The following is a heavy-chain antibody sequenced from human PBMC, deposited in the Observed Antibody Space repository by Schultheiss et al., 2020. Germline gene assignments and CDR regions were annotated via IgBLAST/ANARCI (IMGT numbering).Heavy chain of an antibody. CDR3: ARDYLNYYYYYGMDV. Sequence: SETLSLTCAVSGGSISSSNWWSWVRQPPGKGLEWIGYIYYSGSTYYNPSLESRVTISVDTSKNQFSLKLSSVTAADTAVYYCARDYLNYYYYYGMDVWGQGTTVTVSS. J-gene: IGHJ6*02. CDR2: IYYSGST. CDR1: GGSISSSNW. V-gene: IGHV4-4*02.